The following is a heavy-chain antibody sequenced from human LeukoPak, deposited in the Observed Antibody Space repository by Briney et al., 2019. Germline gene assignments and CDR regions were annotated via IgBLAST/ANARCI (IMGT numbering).Heavy chain of an antibody. CDR3: ARALDGSGSRSLDS. V-gene: IGHV3-74*01. J-gene: IGHJ4*02. Sequence: GGSLRLSCAASGFTFSSYWMHWVRQAPGKGLAWVSRINSDGSSTSYADSVRGRFTISRDSAKNALSLQMNSLRAEDTAVYYCARALDGSGSRSLDSWGQGTLVTVSS. CDR2: INSDGSST. CDR1: GFTFSSYW. D-gene: IGHD3-10*01.